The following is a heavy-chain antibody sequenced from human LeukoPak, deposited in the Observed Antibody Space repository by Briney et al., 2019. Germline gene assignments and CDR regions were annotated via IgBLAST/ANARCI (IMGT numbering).Heavy chain of an antibody. Sequence: GRSLRLSCAASGFTFDDYAMHWVRQAPGKGLEWVSGISWNSGSIGYADSVKGRFTISRDNAKNSLYLQMNSLRAEDMALYYCAKGGELRLPYFDYWGQGTLVTVSS. V-gene: IGHV3-9*03. CDR2: ISWNSGSI. D-gene: IGHD1-7*01. J-gene: IGHJ4*02. CDR1: GFTFDDYA. CDR3: AKGGELRLPYFDY.